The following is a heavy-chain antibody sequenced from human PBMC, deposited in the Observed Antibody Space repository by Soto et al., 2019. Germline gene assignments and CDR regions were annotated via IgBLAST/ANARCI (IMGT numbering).Heavy chain of an antibody. CDR3: VREGRSSTSCNTGCAFDI. V-gene: IGHV4-31*03. J-gene: IGHJ3*02. Sequence: PSETLSLTCTVSGGSINSGGSFWTWIRQHPGKGLEWIGSIYYSGSTYYNPSLKSRLIISIDTSESQFSLKLSSVTAADTAVYYCVREGRSSTSCNTGCAFDIWGQGTMVTVSS. CDR2: IYYSGST. D-gene: IGHD2-2*02. CDR1: GGSINSGGSF.